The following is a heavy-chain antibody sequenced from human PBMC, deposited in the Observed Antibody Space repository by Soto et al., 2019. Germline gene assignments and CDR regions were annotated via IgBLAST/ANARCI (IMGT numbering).Heavy chain of an antibody. J-gene: IGHJ6*02. CDR3: AKSSHYDGRGRILGFHGMHV. CDR2: MSNNGNDK. V-gene: IGHV3-30*18. Sequence: GGSLRLSSGASGFTFSLYGMHWFRQAPGKGLEWVAIMSNNGNDKYYADSVKGRFTISRDNSQSNLYLQMNSLRPEDTAVYYCAKSSHYDGRGRILGFHGMHVWGQGTTVTVSS. D-gene: IGHD3-22*01. CDR1: GFTFSLYG.